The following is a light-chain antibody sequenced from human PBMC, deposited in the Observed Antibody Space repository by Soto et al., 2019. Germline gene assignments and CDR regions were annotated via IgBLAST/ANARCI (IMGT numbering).Light chain of an antibody. Sequence: EIVMTQSPPTLSVSPGERAALSCRASQSISSNLAWYQQKPGQAPRLLIYGASTRATGIPARFSGSGSGTEFTLTISSLQSEDVAVYYCQQYNNWPAITFGQGTRLEIK. CDR3: QQYNNWPAIT. J-gene: IGKJ5*01. CDR1: QSISSN. V-gene: IGKV3D-15*01. CDR2: GAS.